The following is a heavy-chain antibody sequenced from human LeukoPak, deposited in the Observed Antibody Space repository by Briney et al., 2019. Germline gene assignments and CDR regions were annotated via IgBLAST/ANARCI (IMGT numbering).Heavy chain of an antibody. J-gene: IGHJ4*02. D-gene: IGHD2-21*01. V-gene: IGHV3-9*01. CDR3: AKESGGETQGYFDY. CDR1: GFTFDDYA. CDR2: ISWNSGSI. Sequence: GGSLRLSCAASGFTFDDYAMHWVRQAPGKGLEWVSGISWNSGSIGYADSVKGRFTISRDNAKNSLYLQMNSLRAEDTALYYCAKESGGETQGYFDYWGQGTLVTVSS.